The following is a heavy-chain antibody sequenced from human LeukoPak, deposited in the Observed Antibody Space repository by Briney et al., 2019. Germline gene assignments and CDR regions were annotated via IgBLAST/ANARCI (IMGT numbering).Heavy chain of an antibody. CDR2: MSGGGSGT. CDR3: AKRHCSGGTCHLGLPDWFDP. D-gene: IGHD2-15*01. J-gene: IGHJ5*02. Sequence: GESLRLSCAASGFTFSNYAMSWVRQAPGRGLEWVSTMSGGGSGTYYADSVKGRFTISRDNSKNTLYLQMNSLRAEDTAVYYCAKRHCSGGTCHLGLPDWFDPRGQGTLVSVSS. CDR1: GFTFSNYA. V-gene: IGHV3-23*01.